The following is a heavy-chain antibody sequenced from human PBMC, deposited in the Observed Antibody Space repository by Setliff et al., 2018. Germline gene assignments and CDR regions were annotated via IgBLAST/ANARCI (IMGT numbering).Heavy chain of an antibody. V-gene: IGHV4-38-2*02. D-gene: IGHD5-18*01. J-gene: IGHJ4*02. Sequence: SETLSLTCTVSGYSISSGYYWGWIRQPPGKGLEWIGSIYHSGSTYYNPSLKSRVTISVDTSKNQFSLKLSSVTAADTAVYYCARAPSVELVTIRTNSWFTYWGQGTQVTVSS. CDR2: IYHSGST. CDR1: GYSISSGYY. CDR3: ARAPSVELVTIRTNSWFTY.